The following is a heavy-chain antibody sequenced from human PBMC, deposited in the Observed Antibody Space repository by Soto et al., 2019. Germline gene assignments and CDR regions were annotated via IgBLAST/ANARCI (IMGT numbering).Heavy chain of an antibody. CDR1: GGSISSGDYY. V-gene: IGHV4-31*03. CDR2: IYYSGST. D-gene: IGHD3-3*01. Sequence: QVQLQESGPGLVKPSQTLSLTCTVSGGSISSGDYYWSWIRQHPGKGLEWIGYIYYSGSTYYNPSLKSRVTISVDTSKNLFSLELSSVTAADTAVYYCARWWSGSRQGFDPWGQGTLVTVSS. CDR3: ARWWSGSRQGFDP. J-gene: IGHJ5*02.